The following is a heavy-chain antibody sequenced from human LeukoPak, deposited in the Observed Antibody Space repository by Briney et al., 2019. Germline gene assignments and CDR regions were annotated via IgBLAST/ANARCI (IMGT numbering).Heavy chain of an antibody. CDR1: GFTFSDAW. CDR3: ARDPYTGSMFDY. J-gene: IGHJ4*01. CDR2: IGHVAGDI. Sequence: GVSLRLSCAVSGFTFSDAWMSWVRQAPGKGLEWVAFIGHVAGDIFYADSVKGRFNISRDDAKGSVYLQMNSLRVDDTAVYFCARDPYTGSMFDYWGHGTLVTVSS. V-gene: IGHV3-21*01. D-gene: IGHD1-1*01.